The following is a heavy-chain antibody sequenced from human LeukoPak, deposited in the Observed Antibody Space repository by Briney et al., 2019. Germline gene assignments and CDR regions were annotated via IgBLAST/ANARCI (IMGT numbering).Heavy chain of an antibody. CDR1: GFTFSSYG. CDR2: IWYDGSNK. CDR3: ARGLKYDGSGYSAPPFDY. V-gene: IGHV3-33*01. Sequence: GRSLRLSCAASGFTFSSYGMHWVRQVPGKGLEWVAVIWYDGSNKYYADSVRGRFTISRDNSKNTLYLQMNSLRAEDTAVYDCARGLKYDGSGYSAPPFDYWGQGTLVTVSS. D-gene: IGHD3-22*01. J-gene: IGHJ4*02.